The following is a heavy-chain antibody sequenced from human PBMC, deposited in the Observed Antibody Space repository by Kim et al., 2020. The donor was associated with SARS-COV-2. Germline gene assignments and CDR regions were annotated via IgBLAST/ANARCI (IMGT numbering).Heavy chain of an antibody. Sequence: SETLSLTCAVYGGSFSGYYWSWIRQPPGKGLEWIGEINHSGSTNYNPSLKSRVTISVDTSKNQFSLKLSSVTAADTAVYYCARGGGVLSQALDVWGKGTT. J-gene: IGHJ6*03. D-gene: IGHD3-10*01. V-gene: IGHV4-34*01. CDR2: INHSGST. CDR3: ARGGGVLSQALDV. CDR1: GGSFSGYY.